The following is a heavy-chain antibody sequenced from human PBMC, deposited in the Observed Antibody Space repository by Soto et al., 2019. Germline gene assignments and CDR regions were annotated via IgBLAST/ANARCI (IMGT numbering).Heavy chain of an antibody. CDR1: AFSRSTSGLG. CDR2: IYWAVDK. CDR3: ARLVAAGSTYYFDS. D-gene: IGHD1-1*01. J-gene: IGHJ4*02. Sequence: QITLKEYGPTLVKPTQTLTLTCTFSAFSRSTSGLGVGWIRQPPVKALELLTFIYWAVDKSYSPSLQSRRTITKDTATQQLVLTMTDMDPVATATYYCARLVAAGSTYYFDSWGQGTLVTFS. V-gene: IGHV2-5*02.